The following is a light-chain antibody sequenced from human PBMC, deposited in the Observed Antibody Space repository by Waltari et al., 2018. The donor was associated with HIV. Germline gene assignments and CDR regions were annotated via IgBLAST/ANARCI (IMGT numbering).Light chain of an antibody. CDR1: SSDVGGYEY. CDR2: EVN. V-gene: IGLV2-8*01. CDR3: ASYGGTNRVL. J-gene: IGLJ6*01. Sequence: QSALTQPPSASGSLGQSVTISCTGTSSDVGGYEYVSWYQHHPDKAPKLIIYEVNKRPSGVPDRFPGSKYDNTASLAGAGLQDDDEAHYYCASYGGTNRVLFGGGTRVTVL.